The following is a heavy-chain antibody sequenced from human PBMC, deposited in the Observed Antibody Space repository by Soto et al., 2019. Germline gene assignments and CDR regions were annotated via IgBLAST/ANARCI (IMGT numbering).Heavy chain of an antibody. J-gene: IGHJ4*02. CDR2: FDPEDGET. D-gene: IGHD3-10*01. Sequence: WASVKVSCKVSGYTLTELSMHWVRQAPGKGLEWMGGFDPEDGETIYAQKFQGRVTMTEDTSTDTAYMELSSLRSEDTAVYYCATEYGSGSYYALFDYWGQATLVTVSS. V-gene: IGHV1-24*01. CDR1: GYTLTELS. CDR3: ATEYGSGSYYALFDY.